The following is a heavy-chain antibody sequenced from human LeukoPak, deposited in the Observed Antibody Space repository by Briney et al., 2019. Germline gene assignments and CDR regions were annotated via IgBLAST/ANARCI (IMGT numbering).Heavy chain of an antibody. CDR2: VFYSGST. J-gene: IGHJ4*02. Sequence: SETLSLTCTVSNDSITRYYWTWIRQPPGKGLEYIGYVFYSGSTNYNPSLKSRITISVDTSKNQFSLKLSSVTAADTAVYYCARDHPSYCTNGVCYRTDYFDYWGQGTLVTVSS. CDR3: ARDHPSYCTNGVCYRTDYFDY. CDR1: NDSITRYY. D-gene: IGHD2-8*01. V-gene: IGHV4-59*12.